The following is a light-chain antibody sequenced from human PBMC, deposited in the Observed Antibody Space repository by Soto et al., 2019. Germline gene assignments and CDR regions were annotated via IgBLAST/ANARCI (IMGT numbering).Light chain of an antibody. Sequence: AIRMTQSPSSLSASTGDRVTITCRASQGISSYLAWYQQKPGKAPKLLIYAASTLQSGVPSRFSGSGSGTDFTLTISCLQSEDFSTYYCQQYHGYWTFGQGTKVDIK. CDR1: QGISSY. V-gene: IGKV1-8*01. J-gene: IGKJ1*01. CDR3: QQYHGYWT. CDR2: AAS.